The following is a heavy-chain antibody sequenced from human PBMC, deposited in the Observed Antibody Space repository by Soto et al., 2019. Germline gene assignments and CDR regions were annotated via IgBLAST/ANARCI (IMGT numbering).Heavy chain of an antibody. CDR1: GYTFTRYG. D-gene: IGHD4-17*01. V-gene: IGHV1-18*01. CDR2: ISAYNGNT. Sequence: QVQLVQSGAEVKKPGASVKVSCKDSGYTFTRYGISWVRQAPGLGLEWMGWISAYNGNTTYAQKLQGRVNMTTDTSTSTAYMELRSMRSDDTAVYYCARDLMTTVTTGADYCGQGTLVTVSS. J-gene: IGHJ4*02. CDR3: ARDLMTTVTTGADY.